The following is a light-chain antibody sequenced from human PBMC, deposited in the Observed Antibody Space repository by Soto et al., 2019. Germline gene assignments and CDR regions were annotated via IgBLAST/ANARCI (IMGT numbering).Light chain of an antibody. CDR2: EGN. Sequence: QSALTQPASVSGSPGQSITISGTGTSSDVGGYNFVSWYRQSPGEVPKLIIYEGNKRPSGVSDRLSASKSRHTASLTISGLQAEDQADYYCCSYAGFSSFVFGAGTKVTVL. CDR1: SSDVGGYNF. CDR3: CSYAGFSSFV. V-gene: IGLV2-23*03. J-gene: IGLJ1*01.